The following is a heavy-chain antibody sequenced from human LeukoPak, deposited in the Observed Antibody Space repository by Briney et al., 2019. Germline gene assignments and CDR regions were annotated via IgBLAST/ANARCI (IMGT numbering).Heavy chain of an antibody. CDR2: IYYSGST. Sequence: PSETLSLTCTVSGGSISSYYWSWIRQPPGKGLEWIGYIYYSGSTNYNPSLKSRVTISVDTSKNRFSLKLSSVTAADTAVYYCARGARYSSGRRDFDYWGQGTLVTVSS. V-gene: IGHV4-59*01. J-gene: IGHJ4*02. CDR1: GGSISSYY. CDR3: ARGARYSSGRRDFDY. D-gene: IGHD6-19*01.